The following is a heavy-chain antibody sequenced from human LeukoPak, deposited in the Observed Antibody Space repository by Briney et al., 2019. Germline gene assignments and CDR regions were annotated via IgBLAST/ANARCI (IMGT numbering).Heavy chain of an antibody. D-gene: IGHD3-16*01. CDR1: GFTVSSNY. CDR3: ARSAPLGTHQYYFDY. Sequence: GGSLRLSCAASGFTVSSNYMSWVRQAPGKGLEWVSVIYSGGSRYYAGSVKGRFSLSRDNSRNALYLQMNSLRADDTAVYYCARSAPLGTHQYYFDYWGQGTLVTVSS. V-gene: IGHV3-53*01. CDR2: IYSGGSR. J-gene: IGHJ4*02.